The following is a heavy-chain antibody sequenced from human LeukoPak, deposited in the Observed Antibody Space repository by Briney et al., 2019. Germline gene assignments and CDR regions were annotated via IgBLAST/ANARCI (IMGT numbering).Heavy chain of an antibody. CDR1: GGSISSGDYY. CDR3: ASITMIVVAAFDI. D-gene: IGHD3-22*01. CDR2: IYYSGST. J-gene: IGHJ3*02. Sequence: IPSQTLSLTCTVSGGSISSGDYYWSWIRQPPVKGLEWIGYIYYSGSTYYNPSLKSRVTISVDTSKNQFSLKLSSVTAADTAVYYCASITMIVVAAFDIWGQGTMVTVSS. V-gene: IGHV4-30-4*08.